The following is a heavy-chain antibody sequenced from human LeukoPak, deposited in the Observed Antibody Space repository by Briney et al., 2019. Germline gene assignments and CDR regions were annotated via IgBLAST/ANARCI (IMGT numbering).Heavy chain of an antibody. CDR3: ARGGYNWDTDAGWFDP. Sequence: HTGGSLRLSCAAAGFTFSSYAMHWVRQVAGKGLEWVSGISGSGESKFYADSVRGRFTVSRDNSKNTLYPQMNSLRVEDTAVYYCARGGYNWDTDAGWFDPWGLGTLVTVSS. V-gene: IGHV3-23*01. CDR1: GFTFSSYA. D-gene: IGHD1/OR15-1a*01. J-gene: IGHJ5*02. CDR2: ISGSGESK.